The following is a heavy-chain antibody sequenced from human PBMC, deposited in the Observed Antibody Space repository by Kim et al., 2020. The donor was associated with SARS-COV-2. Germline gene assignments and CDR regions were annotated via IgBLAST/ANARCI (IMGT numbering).Heavy chain of an antibody. V-gene: IGHV1-69*13. CDR2: IIPIFGTA. D-gene: IGHD5-12*01. CDR1: GGTFSSYA. Sequence: SVKVSCKASGGTFSSYAISWVRQAPGQGLEWMGGIIPIFGTANYAQKFQGRVTITADESTSTAYMELSSLRSEDTAVYYCARARHEVATQSAKRSYYYYYGMDVWGQGTTVTVSS. CDR3: ARARHEVATQSAKRSYYYYYGMDV. J-gene: IGHJ6*02.